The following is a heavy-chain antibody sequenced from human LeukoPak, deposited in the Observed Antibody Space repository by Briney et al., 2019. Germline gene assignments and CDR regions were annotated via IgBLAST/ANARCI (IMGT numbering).Heavy chain of an antibody. Sequence: GASVKVSCKASGGTFSSYTISWVRQAPGQGLEWMGRTIPILGIANYAQKFQGRVTITADKSTSTAYMELSSLRSEDTAVYYCARDQRTRYCSGGSCYSDWFDPWGQGTLVTVSS. V-gene: IGHV1-69*04. D-gene: IGHD2-15*01. CDR1: GGTFSSYT. J-gene: IGHJ5*02. CDR3: ARDQRTRYCSGGSCYSDWFDP. CDR2: TIPILGIA.